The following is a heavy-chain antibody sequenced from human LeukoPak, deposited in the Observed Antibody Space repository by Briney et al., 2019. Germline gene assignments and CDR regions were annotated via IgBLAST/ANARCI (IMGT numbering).Heavy chain of an antibody. CDR2: ISYGGSNK. CDR3: ARDPTPYCSSTSCYRVLDY. J-gene: IGHJ4*02. D-gene: IGHD2-2*01. Sequence: GGPLRLSCAASGFTFSSYAVLWVRQAPGKGLEGVAVISYGGSNKYYADSVKGRFTISRDNSKNALYLQMNSLRAEDTAVYYCARDPTPYCSSTSCYRVLDYWGQGTLVTVSS. CDR1: GFTFSSYA. V-gene: IGHV3-30-3*01.